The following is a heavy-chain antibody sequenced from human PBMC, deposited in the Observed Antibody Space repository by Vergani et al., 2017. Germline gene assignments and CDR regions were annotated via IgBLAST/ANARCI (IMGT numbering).Heavy chain of an antibody. CDR3: ARGLLVAGLILGGYFDL. CDR1: GFTFSSYG. CDR2: IWYDGSNK. J-gene: IGHJ2*01. V-gene: IGHV3-33*01. Sequence: QVQLVESGGGVVQPGRSLRLSCAASGFTFSSYGMHWVRQAPGKGLEWVAVIWYDGSNKYYADSVKGRFTISRDNSKNTLYLQMNSLRAEDTAVYYCARGLLVAGLILGGYFDLWGRGTLVTVSS. D-gene: IGHD6-19*01.